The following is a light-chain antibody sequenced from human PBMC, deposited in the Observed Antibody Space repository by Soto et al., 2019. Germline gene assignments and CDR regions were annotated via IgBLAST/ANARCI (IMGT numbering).Light chain of an antibody. Sequence: EIVLTQSPGTLSLSPGERATLSCRASQSVSSSYLAWYQQKPGQAPRLLIYGASSRATGIPDRFSGSGSGTDFTLTTSRLEPEDFAGYSCQQYGSSPGWTLCQATKVDIK. J-gene: IGKJ1*01. CDR3: QQYGSSPGWT. V-gene: IGKV3-20*01. CDR1: QSVSSSY. CDR2: GAS.